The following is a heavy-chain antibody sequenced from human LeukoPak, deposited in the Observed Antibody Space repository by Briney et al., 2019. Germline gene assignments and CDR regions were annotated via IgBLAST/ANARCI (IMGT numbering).Heavy chain of an antibody. CDR3: AKDRDFWSGYYSPIDY. Sequence: PGGSLRLSCAASGFTFSSYAMSWVRQAPGKGLEWVSAISGSGGSTYYADSVKGRFTISRDNSKNTLYLQMNSLRAEDTAIYYCAKDRDFWSGYYSPIDYWGQGTLVTVSS. D-gene: IGHD3-3*01. J-gene: IGHJ4*02. V-gene: IGHV3-23*01. CDR2: ISGSGGST. CDR1: GFTFSSYA.